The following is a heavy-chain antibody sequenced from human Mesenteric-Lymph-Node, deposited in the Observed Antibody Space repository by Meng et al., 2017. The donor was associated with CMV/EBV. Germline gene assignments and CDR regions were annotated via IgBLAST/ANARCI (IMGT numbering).Heavy chain of an antibody. CDR2: IIPILGIA. Sequence: SVKVSCKASGGTFSSYTISWVRQAPGQGLEWMGRIIPILGIANYAQKFQGRVTITADKSTSTAYMELSSLRSEDTAVYYCASRLNDILTGSRYYYYYGMDVWGQGTTVTVSS. D-gene: IGHD3-9*01. J-gene: IGHJ6*02. CDR1: GGTFSSYT. V-gene: IGHV1-69*02. CDR3: ASRLNDILTGSRYYYYYGMDV.